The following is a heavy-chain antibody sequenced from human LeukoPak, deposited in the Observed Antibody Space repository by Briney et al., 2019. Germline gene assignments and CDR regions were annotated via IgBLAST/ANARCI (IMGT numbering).Heavy chain of an antibody. V-gene: IGHV3-20*01. CDR2: INWNGGST. J-gene: IGHJ5*02. CDR3: AREKVGDGYNKYWFDP. Sequence: GGSLRLSCAASGFTFDDYGMSWVRQAPGKGLEWVSGINWNGGSTGYADSVKGRFTISRDNAKNSLYLQMNSLRAEDTALYHCAREKVGDGYNKYWFDPWGQGTLVTVSS. CDR1: GFTFDDYG. D-gene: IGHD5-24*01.